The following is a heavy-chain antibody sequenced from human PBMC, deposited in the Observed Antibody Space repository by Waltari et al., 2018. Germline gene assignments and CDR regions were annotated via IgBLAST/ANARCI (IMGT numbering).Heavy chain of an antibody. CDR3: ASRAVAGNNFDY. D-gene: IGHD6-19*01. CDR1: GGSIYINNW. CDR2: IYHTGST. J-gene: IGHJ4*02. V-gene: IGHV4-4*02. Sequence: QVQLQASGPGLVKPLGTLSLTCAVSGGSIYINNWWSWVRQAPGKGLAWIGEIYHTGSTNYNPALKSRVTISVDKSRNHFSLNLTSVTVADTALYYCASRAVAGNNFDYWGQGGLVTVSS.